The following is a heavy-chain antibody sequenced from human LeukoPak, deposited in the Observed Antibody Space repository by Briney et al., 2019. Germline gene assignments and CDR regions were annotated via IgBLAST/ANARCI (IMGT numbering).Heavy chain of an antibody. J-gene: IGHJ4*02. CDR1: GFIFEDYT. CDR2: VNWHGTT. V-gene: IGHV3-43*01. CDR3: AKDLTYESSGSVIDN. D-gene: IGHD3-22*01. Sequence: GGSLRLSCAASGFIFEDYTMHWVRQVPGKTLEWVSLVNWHGTTYYADSLKGRFTISRDNSKNSLYLQMDSLRTEDTAFYYCAKDLTYESSGSVIDNWGLGTLVTVAS.